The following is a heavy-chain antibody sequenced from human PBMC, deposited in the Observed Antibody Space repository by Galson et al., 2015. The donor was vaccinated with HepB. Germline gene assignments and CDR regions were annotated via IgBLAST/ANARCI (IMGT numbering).Heavy chain of an antibody. D-gene: IGHD6-13*01. J-gene: IGHJ6*02. CDR1: GFTFSSYW. Sequence: SLRLSCAASGFTFSSYWMSWVRQAPGKGLEWVANIKQDGSEKYYVDSVKGRFTISRDNAKNSLYLQMNSLRAEDTAVYYCARDRRVAAAGLRGGYYYYGMDVWGQGTTVTVSS. CDR3: ARDRRVAAAGLRGGYYYYGMDV. V-gene: IGHV3-7*03. CDR2: IKQDGSEK.